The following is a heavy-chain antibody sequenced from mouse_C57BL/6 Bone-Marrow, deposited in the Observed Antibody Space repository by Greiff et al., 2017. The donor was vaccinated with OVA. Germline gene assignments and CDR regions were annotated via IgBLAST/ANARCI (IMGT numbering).Heavy chain of an antibody. V-gene: IGHV3-6*01. CDR2: ISYDGSN. CDR1: GYSITSGYY. J-gene: IGHJ2*01. Sequence: VQLKESGPGLVKPSQSLSLTCSVPGYSITSGYYWNWIRQFPGNKLEWMGYISYDGSNNYNPSLKNRISITRDTSKNQFFLKLNSVTTEDTATYYCARDGGDYWGQGTTLTVSS. CDR3: ARDGGDY.